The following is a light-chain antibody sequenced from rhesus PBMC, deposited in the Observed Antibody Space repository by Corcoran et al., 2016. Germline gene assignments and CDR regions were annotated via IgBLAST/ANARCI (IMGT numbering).Light chain of an antibody. CDR3: QQYNNSPYT. V-gene: IGKV1-66*01. CDR1: QGINNY. Sequence: DIQMTQSPSSLSASVGDRVTITCRASQGINNYLSWFQQKPGKAPKPLIYYASILQRGVPPRFSGSSSGTDYTLPISSLQPEDIATYYCQQYNNSPYTFGQGTKVEI. J-gene: IGKJ2*01. CDR2: YAS.